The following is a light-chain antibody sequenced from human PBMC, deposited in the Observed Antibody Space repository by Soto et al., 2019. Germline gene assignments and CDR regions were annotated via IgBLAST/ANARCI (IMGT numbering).Light chain of an antibody. J-gene: IGKJ1*01. Sequence: IVLTQSPVTLSLSPGERATLSCRASQSVSSYLAWYQQKPGQAPRLLIYDASNRATGIPARFSGSGSGTDFTLTISSLKPDDFATYYCQQYQIDWTFGQGTKVDIK. V-gene: IGKV3-11*01. CDR2: DAS. CDR3: QQYQIDWT. CDR1: QSVSSY.